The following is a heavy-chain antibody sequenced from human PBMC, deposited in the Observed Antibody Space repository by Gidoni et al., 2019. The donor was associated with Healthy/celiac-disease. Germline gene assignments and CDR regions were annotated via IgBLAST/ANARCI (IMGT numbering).Heavy chain of an antibody. CDR1: GGTFSSYA. V-gene: IGHV1-69*09. D-gene: IGHD6-13*01. CDR2: ILPILGIA. J-gene: IGHJ4*02. Sequence: QVQLVESGAEVKKPGASVKVSCKASGGTFSSYAISWVRQAPGQGLAWMGRILPILGIANYAQQFQGRVTIPADNSTITAYIWLRSLRSEDPAVYFCALGVAPAGSPLTLYFDYWGQGTLVTVSS. CDR3: ALGVAPAGSPLTLYFDY.